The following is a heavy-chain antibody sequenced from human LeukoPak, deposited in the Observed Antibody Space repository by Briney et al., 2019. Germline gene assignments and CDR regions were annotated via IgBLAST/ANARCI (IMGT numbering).Heavy chain of an antibody. CDR1: GYSISSGYY. Sequence: SETLSLTCAVSGYSISSGYYWGWIRQPPGKGLEWIGTIYRSGSTYYNPSLKSRVTISVDTSKNQFSLKLTSVTAADTAVYYCARVRGYRSSTICYRYYFDYWGQGTPVTVSS. CDR2: IYRSGST. CDR3: ARVRGYRSSTICYRYYFDY. J-gene: IGHJ4*02. V-gene: IGHV4-38-2*01. D-gene: IGHD2-2*01.